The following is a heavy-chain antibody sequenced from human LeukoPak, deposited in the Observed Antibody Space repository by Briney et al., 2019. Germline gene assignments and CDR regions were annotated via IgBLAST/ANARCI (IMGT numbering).Heavy chain of an antibody. J-gene: IGHJ6*03. Sequence: GGSLRLSCAASGFTFSSYSMNCVREAPGKGLEWGSSISSSSSYIYYADSVNGRFTISRDNAKNSLYLQMNSLRAEDTAVYYCARASDYDSSGRYYMDVWGKGTTVTVSS. CDR1: GFTFSSYS. CDR2: ISSSSSYI. V-gene: IGHV3-21*01. CDR3: ARASDYDSSGRYYMDV. D-gene: IGHD3-22*01.